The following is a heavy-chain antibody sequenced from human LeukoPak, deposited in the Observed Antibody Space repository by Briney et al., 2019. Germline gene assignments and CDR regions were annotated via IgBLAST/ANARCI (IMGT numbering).Heavy chain of an antibody. CDR2: IYYSGST. Sequence: SETLSLTCTVSGGSISSYYWSWIRQPPGKGLEWIGYIYYSGSTNYNPSLKSRVTISVDTSKNQFSLKLSSVTAADTAVYYCARVNSSGWYGDGNYFDYWGQGTLVTVSS. CDR3: ARVNSSGWYGDGNYFDY. V-gene: IGHV4-59*01. D-gene: IGHD6-19*01. CDR1: GGSISSYY. J-gene: IGHJ4*02.